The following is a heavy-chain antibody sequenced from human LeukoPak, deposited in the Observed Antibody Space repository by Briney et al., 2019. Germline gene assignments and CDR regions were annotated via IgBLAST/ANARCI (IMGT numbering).Heavy chain of an antibody. J-gene: IGHJ5*02. CDR2: IYYSGST. V-gene: IGHV4-30-4*08. Sequence: SQTLSLTCTVSGGSISSGDYYWSWIRPPPGKGLEWIGYIYYSGSTYYNPSLKSRVTISVDTSMNQFSLKLSSVTAADTAVYYCARCSTSRRRFNWFDPWGQGTLVTVSS. CDR3: ARCSTSRRRFNWFDP. CDR1: GGSISSGDYY. D-gene: IGHD2-2*01.